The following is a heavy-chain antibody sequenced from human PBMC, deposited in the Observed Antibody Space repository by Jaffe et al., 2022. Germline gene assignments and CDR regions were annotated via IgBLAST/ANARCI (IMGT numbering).Heavy chain of an antibody. D-gene: IGHD5-12*01. J-gene: IGHJ4*02. CDR2: INSDGSST. Sequence: EVQLVESGGGLVQPGGSLRLSCAASGFTFSSYWMHWVRQAPGKGLVWVSRINSDGSSTSYADSVKGRFTISRDNAKNTLYLQMNSLRAEDTAVYYCARGGIVATVWLPPFDYWGQGTLVTVSS. CDR1: GFTFSSYW. V-gene: IGHV3-74*01. CDR3: ARGGIVATVWLPPFDY.